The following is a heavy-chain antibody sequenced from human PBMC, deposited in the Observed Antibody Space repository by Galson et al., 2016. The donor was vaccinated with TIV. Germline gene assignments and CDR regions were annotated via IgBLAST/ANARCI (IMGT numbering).Heavy chain of an antibody. CDR3: AVWSNTYYFAL. V-gene: IGHV1-46*01. D-gene: IGHD2-8*02. Sequence: SCKASGYTFITYYMHWVRQAPGQGLEWVGVIDPSSGGTTYAQKLQGRVTMPRDTSTSTVYMDLSSLRSDDTAVFYCAVWSNTYYFALWGQGTLITVSS. CDR2: IDPSSGGT. CDR1: GYTFITYY. J-gene: IGHJ4*02.